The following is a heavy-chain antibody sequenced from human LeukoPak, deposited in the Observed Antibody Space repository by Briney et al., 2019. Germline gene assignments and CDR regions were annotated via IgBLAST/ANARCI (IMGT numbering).Heavy chain of an antibody. D-gene: IGHD1-26*01. CDR3: ARSDHNSWNAFDI. CDR2: INPNSGGT. Sequence: GASVKVSCKASGYTFTGYFIHWVRQAPGQGLEWMGWINPNSGGTNYAQKFQGRVTMTRDTSISTACMELSRLRSDDTAVYYCARSDHNSWNAFDIWGQGTMVTVSS. CDR1: GYTFTGYF. V-gene: IGHV1-2*02. J-gene: IGHJ3*02.